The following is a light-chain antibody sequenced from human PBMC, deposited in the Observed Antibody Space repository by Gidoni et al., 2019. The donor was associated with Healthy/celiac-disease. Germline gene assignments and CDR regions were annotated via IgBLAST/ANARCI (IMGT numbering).Light chain of an antibody. Sequence: DIQMTQSPSSLSASAGDRVTITCQASQDISNYLNWYQQKPGKAPQLLIYDASNFETGVPSRFSGSGSGTDFTFTISSLQPDDISTYYCQQYDNPWTFGQGTKVEIK. CDR2: DAS. J-gene: IGKJ1*01. V-gene: IGKV1-33*01. CDR3: QQYDNPWT. CDR1: QDISNY.